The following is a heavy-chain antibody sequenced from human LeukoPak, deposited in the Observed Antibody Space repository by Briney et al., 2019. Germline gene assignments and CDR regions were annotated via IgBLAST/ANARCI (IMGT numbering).Heavy chain of an antibody. Sequence: ASVTVSCKPSGYTFTGYYLHWVRQAPGQGLEWMGWINPNTGDTIYAEKFQGRVTMTRDTSIDTAYMEMRSLRSDDTAVYYCARDRVGSGWPRPWYFEFWGQGTLITVSS. D-gene: IGHD6-19*01. CDR3: ARDRVGSGWPRPWYFEF. CDR1: GYTFTGYY. V-gene: IGHV1-2*02. CDR2: INPNTGDT. J-gene: IGHJ4*02.